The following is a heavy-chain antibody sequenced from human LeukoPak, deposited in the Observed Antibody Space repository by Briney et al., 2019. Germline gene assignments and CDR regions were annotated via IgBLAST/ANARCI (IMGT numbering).Heavy chain of an antibody. Sequence: GGSLRLSCAASGFTFTSYGMHWVRQAPGKGLEWVAFILYDGGNKYYADSVKGRFTISRDNSKNTLYLQMNSLRAEDTAVYYCAKTQDYYGSGSYYNVYYYYYMDVWGKGTTVAASS. V-gene: IGHV3-30*02. CDR2: ILYDGGNK. D-gene: IGHD3-10*01. J-gene: IGHJ6*03. CDR3: AKTQDYYGSGSYYNVYYYYYMDV. CDR1: GFTFTSYG.